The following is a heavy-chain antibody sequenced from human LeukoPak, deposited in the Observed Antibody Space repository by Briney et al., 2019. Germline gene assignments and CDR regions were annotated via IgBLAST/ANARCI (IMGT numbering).Heavy chain of an antibody. CDR3: ARSGYGVAFDI. CDR1: GFTFSSHW. V-gene: IGHV3-7*03. D-gene: IGHD5-12*01. CDR2: IKHDGSEK. Sequence: GGSLRLSCAGSGFTFSSHWMTWVRQTPGKGLEGVASIKHDGSEKNYVDSVKGRFTISRDNAKNSLYVEMNNLRGEDTAVYYCARSGYGVAFDIWGQGTMVTVSS. J-gene: IGHJ3*02.